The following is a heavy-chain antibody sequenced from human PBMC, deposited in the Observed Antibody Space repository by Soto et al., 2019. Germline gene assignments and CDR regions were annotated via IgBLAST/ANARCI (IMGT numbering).Heavy chain of an antibody. V-gene: IGHV3-21*01. CDR1: GFTFGFSS. CDR2: ISSSSDYI. J-gene: IGHJ4*02. D-gene: IGHD6-19*01. Sequence: GGSLRLSCAASGFTFGFSSMNWVRQAPGKGLEWVSSISSSSDYIYYADSVKGRFTVSRDNAKNALYLQMNSLRAEDTAVYYCARDGSGWSRDCWGQGTLVTVSS. CDR3: ARDGSGWSRDC.